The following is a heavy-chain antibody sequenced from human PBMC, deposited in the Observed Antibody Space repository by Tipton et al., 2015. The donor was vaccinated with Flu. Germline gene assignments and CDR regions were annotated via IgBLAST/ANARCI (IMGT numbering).Heavy chain of an antibody. CDR2: IYTSGST. D-gene: IGHD3-10*01. CDR1: GGSISSGSYY. CDR3: ARDGWLRGFDY. V-gene: IGHV4-61*02. Sequence: TLSLTCTVSGGSISSGSYYWSWIRQPAGKGLEWIGRIYTSGSTNYNPSLKSRVTISVDTSKNQFSLKLSSVTAADTAVYYCARDGWLRGFDYWGQGTLVTVSS. J-gene: IGHJ4*02.